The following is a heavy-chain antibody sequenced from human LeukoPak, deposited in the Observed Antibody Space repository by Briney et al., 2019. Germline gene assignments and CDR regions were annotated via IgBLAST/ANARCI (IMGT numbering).Heavy chain of an antibody. CDR3: ARVSYDILTGYYTFDY. J-gene: IGHJ4*02. V-gene: IGHV7-4-1*02. D-gene: IGHD3-9*01. CDR1: GYTFTRYV. CDR2: INIKTGNP. Sequence: ASVKVSCKASGYTFTRYVMNWVRQATGQGPEWMGWINIKTGNPTYAQSFTGRFVFSLDTSVSTAHLQISSLKDEVTAVYYCARVSYDILTGYYTFDYWGQGTLVTVSS.